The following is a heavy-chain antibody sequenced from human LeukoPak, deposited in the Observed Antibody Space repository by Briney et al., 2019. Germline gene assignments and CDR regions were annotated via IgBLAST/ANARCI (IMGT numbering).Heavy chain of an antibody. CDR2: MNPNSGNT. Sequence: GASVKVSCKASGYTFTSYDINWVRQATGQRLEWMGWMNPNSGNTGYAQKFQGRVTMTRNTSISTAYMELSSLRSEDTDVYYCARYSGRWLYKKSLDYWGQGTLVTVSS. D-gene: IGHD3-22*01. CDR3: ARYSGRWLYKKSLDY. V-gene: IGHV1-8*01. J-gene: IGHJ4*02. CDR1: GYTFTSYD.